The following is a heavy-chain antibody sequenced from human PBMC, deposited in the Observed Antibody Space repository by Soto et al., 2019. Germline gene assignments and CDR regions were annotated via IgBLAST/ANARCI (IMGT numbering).Heavy chain of an antibody. Sequence: SSETLSLTCTVSGGSISSGGYYWSWIRQHPGKGLEWIGYIYYSGSTYYNPSLKSRVTISVDTSKNQFSLKLSSVTAADTAVYYCARENNVLPGGYFDYWGQGTLVTVSS. CDR3: ARENNVLPGGYFDY. CDR2: IYYSGST. J-gene: IGHJ4*02. V-gene: IGHV4-31*03. D-gene: IGHD3-10*01. CDR1: GGSISSGGYY.